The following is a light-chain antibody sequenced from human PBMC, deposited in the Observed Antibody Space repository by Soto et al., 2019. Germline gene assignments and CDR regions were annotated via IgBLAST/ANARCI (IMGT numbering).Light chain of an antibody. V-gene: IGKV1-5*01. Sequence: DIQMTQSPSTLSASVGDRVTITCRASQSSSSWLAWYQQKPGKAPKLLIYDASGLESGVPSRFSGSGSGTEFTLTISSLQPDDFATYYCQQYNSYLYTFGQGTKLEIK. CDR3: QQYNSYLYT. CDR2: DAS. CDR1: QSSSSW. J-gene: IGKJ2*01.